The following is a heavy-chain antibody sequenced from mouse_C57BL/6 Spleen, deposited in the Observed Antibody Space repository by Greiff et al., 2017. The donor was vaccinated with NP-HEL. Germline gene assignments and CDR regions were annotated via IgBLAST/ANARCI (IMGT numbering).Heavy chain of an antibody. CDR1: GFTFSNYW. Sequence: EVKLVESGGGLVQPGGSMKLSCVASGFTFSNYWMNWVRQSPEKGLEWVAQIRLKSDNYATHYAESVKGRFTISRDDSKSSVYLQMNNLRAEDTGIYYCTGTLITTVSYFDYWGQGTTLTVSS. D-gene: IGHD1-1*01. V-gene: IGHV6-3*01. CDR2: IRLKSDNYAT. J-gene: IGHJ2*01. CDR3: TGTLITTVSYFDY.